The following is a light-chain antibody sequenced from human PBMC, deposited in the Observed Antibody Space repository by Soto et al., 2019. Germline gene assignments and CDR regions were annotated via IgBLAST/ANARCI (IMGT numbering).Light chain of an antibody. CDR2: DTS. Sequence: VFPPSPATLSSSPGSSATLSCRASQFLSSYLAWYQQKPGQPPRLLIYDTSNRATGIPARFSGSRSGTDFTLTISSLEPEDFGVYFCHQRNKFGQGTRLEIK. CDR1: QFLSSY. J-gene: IGKJ5*01. V-gene: IGKV3-11*01. CDR3: HQRNK.